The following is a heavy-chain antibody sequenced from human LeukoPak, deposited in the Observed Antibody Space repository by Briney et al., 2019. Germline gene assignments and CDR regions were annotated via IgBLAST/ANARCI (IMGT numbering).Heavy chain of an antibody. CDR2: INHSGST. CDR3: ARRLLWFGVDY. V-gene: IGHV4-34*01. J-gene: IGHJ4*02. CDR1: RAYSGGYY. Sequence: SQTLSLTCDLYRAYSGGYYWSWDRQPPGKVMEWIGEINHSGSTNYNPYLKSRVTISVDTSKHQFSLKLSSVTAADTAVYYCARRLLWFGVDYWGQGTLVTVSS. D-gene: IGHD3-10*01.